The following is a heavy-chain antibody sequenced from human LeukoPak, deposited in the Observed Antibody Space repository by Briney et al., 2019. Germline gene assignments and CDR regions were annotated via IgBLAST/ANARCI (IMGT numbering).Heavy chain of an antibody. CDR2: IIPIFGTA. Sequence: SVQVSCKASGGTFSSYAIAWVRQAPGQGLEWMGGIIPIFGTANYAQKFPGRVTITTDESTSTAYMERSSVRFEDTAVYYCASTLRDTSSGDYYFDFWGQGTLVTVSS. D-gene: IGHD6-13*01. J-gene: IGHJ4*02. V-gene: IGHV1-69*05. CDR1: GGTFSSYA. CDR3: ASTLRDTSSGDYYFDF.